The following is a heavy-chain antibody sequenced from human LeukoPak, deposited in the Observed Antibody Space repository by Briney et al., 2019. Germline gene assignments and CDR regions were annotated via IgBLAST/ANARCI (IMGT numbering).Heavy chain of an antibody. Sequence: PGGSLRLSCTASGITFSSYPMTWVRQAPGKGLEWVSTITTEGVGTYYADSVKVRFAISRDNARSTLYLQMNSLRAEDTALYYCATRLGGEYWGQGTLVTVSS. D-gene: IGHD3-9*01. V-gene: IGHV3-23*01. CDR3: ATRLGGEY. J-gene: IGHJ4*02. CDR1: GITFSSYP. CDR2: ITTEGVGT.